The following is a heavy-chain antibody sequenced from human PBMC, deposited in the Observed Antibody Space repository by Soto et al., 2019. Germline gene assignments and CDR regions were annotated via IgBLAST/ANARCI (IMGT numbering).Heavy chain of an antibody. CDR2: ISGSGGST. D-gene: IGHD5-12*01. J-gene: IGHJ4*02. Sequence: EVQRLESGGGLVPPGGSLRLSCAASGFTFSSYAMSWVRQAPGKGLEWVSDISGSGGSTYYADSVKGRFTISRDNSKNTLYLQMNSLRSEDTAVYYCEKRLPIDYWGQGTLVTVSS. CDR1: GFTFSSYA. CDR3: EKRLPIDY. V-gene: IGHV3-23*01.